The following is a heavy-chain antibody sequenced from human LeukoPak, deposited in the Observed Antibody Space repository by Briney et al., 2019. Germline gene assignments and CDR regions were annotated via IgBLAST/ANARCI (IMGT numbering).Heavy chain of an antibody. Sequence: SETLSLTCTVYGGSISSYYWSWIRQPAGKGLEWIGRIYTSGSTNYNPSLKSRVTMSVDTSKNQFSLKLSSVTAADTAVYYCAREVGVGSSWYSNYYYYMDVWGKGTTVTVSS. J-gene: IGHJ6*03. D-gene: IGHD6-13*01. CDR1: GGSISSYY. CDR2: IYTSGST. CDR3: AREVGVGSSWYSNYYYYMDV. V-gene: IGHV4-4*07.